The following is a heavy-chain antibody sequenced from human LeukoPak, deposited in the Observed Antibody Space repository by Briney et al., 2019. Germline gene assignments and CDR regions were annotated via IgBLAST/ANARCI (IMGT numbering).Heavy chain of an antibody. CDR3: ARGYSSSSSSPKVDSFDI. D-gene: IGHD6-6*01. CDR1: GFTLSGYG. J-gene: IGHJ3*02. CDR2: TWSDGINK. Sequence: GGSLRLSCAASGFTLSGYGMHWVRQAPGKGLEWVAITWSDGINKYYADSVKGRFTISRDNSKNTLNLQMNSLRVEDTAVYYCARGYSSSSSSPKVDSFDIWGQGTTVTVPS. V-gene: IGHV3-33*01.